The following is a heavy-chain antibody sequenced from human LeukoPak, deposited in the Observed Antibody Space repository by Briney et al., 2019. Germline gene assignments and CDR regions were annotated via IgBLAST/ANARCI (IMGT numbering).Heavy chain of an antibody. V-gene: IGHV4-59*01. J-gene: IGHJ3*02. CDR3: ASALEPTSDAFDI. CDR1: GGSISNYY. Sequence: PSETLSLTCTVSGGSISNYYWSWIRQPPGKGLEWIGYIYYTGSTNYNPSLTSRVTISLDTSKNQFSLKLSSVTAADTAVYYCASALEPTSDAFDIWGQGTMVTVSS. CDR2: IYYTGST. D-gene: IGHD1-1*01.